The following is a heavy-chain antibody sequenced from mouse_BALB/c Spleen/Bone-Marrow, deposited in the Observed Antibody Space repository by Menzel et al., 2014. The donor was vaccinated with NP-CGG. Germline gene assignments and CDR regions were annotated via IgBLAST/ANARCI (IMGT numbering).Heavy chain of an antibody. V-gene: IGHV14-3*02. CDR3: ARAGRGRYFDV. J-gene: IGHJ1*01. CDR1: GLNIKDTY. D-gene: IGHD4-1*01. CDR2: IDPANGNT. Sequence: EVKLVESGAELVKPGASVKLPCTASGLNIKDTYMHWVKQRPEQGLEWIGRIDPANGNTKYDPKFQGKATITADTSSNTAYLQLSSLTSEDTAVYYCARAGRGRYFDVWGAGTTVTVSS.